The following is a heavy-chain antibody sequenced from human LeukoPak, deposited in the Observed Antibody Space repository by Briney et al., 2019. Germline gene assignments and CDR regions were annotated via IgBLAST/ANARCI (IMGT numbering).Heavy chain of an antibody. CDR2: ISSSGSTI. CDR3: ARGRMDYYDSSGYNEEYFQH. V-gene: IGHV3-11*04. Sequence: GGSLRLSCAASGFTFSDYYMSWIRQAPGKGLEWVSYISSSGSTIPYADSVKGRFTISRDNAKNSLYLQMNSLRAEDTAVYYCARGRMDYYDSSGYNEEYFQHWGQGTLVTVSS. J-gene: IGHJ1*01. D-gene: IGHD3-22*01. CDR1: GFTFSDYY.